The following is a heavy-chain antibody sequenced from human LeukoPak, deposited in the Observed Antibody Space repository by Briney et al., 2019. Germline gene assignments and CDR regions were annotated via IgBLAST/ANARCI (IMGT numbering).Heavy chain of an antibody. J-gene: IGHJ4*02. D-gene: IGHD3-10*02. CDR2: IRYDGSNK. CDR3: ARVLISGSRTRYYFDY. Sequence: GGSLRLSCAASGFTFSNYGMHWVRQAPGEGLEWVAFIRYDGSNKYYADSVKGRFTISRDNAKNSMYLQMNSLRAEDTAVYYCARVLISGSRTRYYFDYWGQGTLVTVSS. V-gene: IGHV3-30*02. CDR1: GFTFSNYG.